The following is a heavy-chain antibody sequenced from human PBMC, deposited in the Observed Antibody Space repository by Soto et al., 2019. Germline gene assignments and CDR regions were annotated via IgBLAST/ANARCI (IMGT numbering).Heavy chain of an antibody. D-gene: IGHD3-10*01. CDR2: IYYSGST. V-gene: IGHV4-30-4*01. Sequence: PSETLSLTCTVSGGSISSGDYYWSWSRQPPGKGLEWIGYIYYSGSTDYTPSLKSRVTISVDTSKNQFSLKLSSVTAAATAVYYCARVDYYGSGTYNYYGMDVWGQGTTVTVSS. CDR1: GGSISSGDYY. CDR3: ARVDYYGSGTYNYYGMDV. J-gene: IGHJ6*02.